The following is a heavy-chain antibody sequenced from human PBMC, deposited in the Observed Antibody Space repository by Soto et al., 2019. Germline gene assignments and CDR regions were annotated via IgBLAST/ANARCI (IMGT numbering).Heavy chain of an antibody. CDR3: ARVPYCRSSSCYSYFDS. CDR1: GFTLSNYW. J-gene: IGHJ4*02. D-gene: IGHD2-2*01. CDR2: ISSDGSST. V-gene: IGHV3-74*01. Sequence: EVQLVESGGGLVQPGGSLRLSCAASGFTLSNYWMHWARQAPGKGLVWVSRISSDGSSTNYADSVKGRFTISRDNAKNTLNLQMISLRAEDTAVYYCARVPYCRSSSCYSYFDSWGQGTLVTVSS.